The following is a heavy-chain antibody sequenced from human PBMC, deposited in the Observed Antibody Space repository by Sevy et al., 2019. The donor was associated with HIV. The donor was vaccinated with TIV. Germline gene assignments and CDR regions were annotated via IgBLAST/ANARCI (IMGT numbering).Heavy chain of an antibody. CDR1: GFTFSSYA. CDR3: ARGLFSGGNAVYGY. J-gene: IGHJ4*02. V-gene: IGHV3-21*01. D-gene: IGHD2-15*01. Sequence: GGSLRLSCAASGFTFSSYAMNWVRQAPGKGLEWVSSINAISANIYYADSVKGRLTISRDNAENSLYLQMNSVRAEDTAVYYCARGLFSGGNAVYGYWGQGTLVTVSS. CDR2: INAISANI.